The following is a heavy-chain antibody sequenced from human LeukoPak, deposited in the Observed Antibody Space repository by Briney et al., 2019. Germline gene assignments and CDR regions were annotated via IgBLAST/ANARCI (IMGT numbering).Heavy chain of an antibody. D-gene: IGHD4-23*01. CDR3: ARPPTPPRARWMVMDV. CDR1: GGSFSGYY. V-gene: IGHV4-34*01. CDR2: INHSGST. J-gene: IGHJ6*03. Sequence: SETLSLTCAVYGGSFSGYYWSWIRQPPGKGLEWIGEINHSGSTNYNPSLKSRVTISVDTSKNQFSLKLSSVTAADTAVYHCARPPTPPRARWMVMDVWGKGTTVTVSS.